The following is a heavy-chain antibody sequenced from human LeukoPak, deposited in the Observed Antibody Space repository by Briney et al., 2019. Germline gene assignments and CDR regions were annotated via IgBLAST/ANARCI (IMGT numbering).Heavy chain of an antibody. CDR2: IIPILGIA. J-gene: IGHJ6*02. CDR3: ARDQGRRVDYYYGMDV. CDR1: GGTFSSYA. V-gene: IGHV1-69*04. D-gene: IGHD2-15*01. Sequence: ASVKVSCKASGGTFSSYAISWVRQAPGQGLEWMGRIIPILGIANYAQKFQGRVAITADKSTSTAYMELSRLRSEDTAVYYCARDQGRRVDYYYGMDVWGQGTTVTVSS.